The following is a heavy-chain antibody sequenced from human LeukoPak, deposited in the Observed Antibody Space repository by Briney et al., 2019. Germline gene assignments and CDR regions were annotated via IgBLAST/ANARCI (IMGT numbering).Heavy chain of an antibody. Sequence: GGSLRLSCAASGFTFSSYSMNWVRQAPGKGLEWVSSISSSSTIYYADSVKGRFTISRDNAKNSLYLQMNSLRDEDTAVYYCARDYYDSSGYLYYFDYWGQGTLVTVSS. CDR2: ISSSSTI. D-gene: IGHD3-22*01. V-gene: IGHV3-48*02. CDR1: GFTFSSYS. J-gene: IGHJ4*02. CDR3: ARDYYDSSGYLYYFDY.